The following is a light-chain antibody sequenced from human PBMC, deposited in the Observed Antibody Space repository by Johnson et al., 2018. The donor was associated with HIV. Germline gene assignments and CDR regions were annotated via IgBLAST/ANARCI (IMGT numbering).Light chain of an antibody. Sequence: QSVLTQTPSVSAAPGQKVTISCSGSSSNIGNNYVSWYQQFPGTAPKLLIYENNKRPSGIPDRFSGSKSGTSATLGITGLQTGDEADYYCGTWDSSLSAHYGFGTGTKIPVL. V-gene: IGLV1-51*02. J-gene: IGLJ1*01. CDR3: GTWDSSLSAHYG. CDR2: ENN. CDR1: SSNIGNNY.